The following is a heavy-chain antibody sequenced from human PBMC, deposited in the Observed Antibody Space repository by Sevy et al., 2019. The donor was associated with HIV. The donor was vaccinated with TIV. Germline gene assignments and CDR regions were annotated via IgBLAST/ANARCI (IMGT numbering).Heavy chain of an antibody. D-gene: IGHD3-16*01. V-gene: IGHV3-30*02. Sequence: GGSLRLSCAASGFTFSSYGMHWVHQAPGKGLEWVAFIRYDGSNKYYADSVKGRFTISRDNSKNTLYLQMNSLRAEDTAVYYCAKDNSYIWGSYSLDYWGQGTLVTVSS. CDR2: IRYDGSNK. J-gene: IGHJ4*02. CDR1: GFTFSSYG. CDR3: AKDNSYIWGSYSLDY.